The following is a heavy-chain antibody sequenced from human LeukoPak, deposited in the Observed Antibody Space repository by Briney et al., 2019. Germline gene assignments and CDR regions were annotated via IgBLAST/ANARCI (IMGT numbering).Heavy chain of an antibody. Sequence: SETLSLTCAVYGGSFSGYYWSWIRQPPGKGLEWIGEINHSGSTNYNPSLKSRVTISVDTSKNQFSLKLSSVTAADTAVYYCARLSLSGYLDYWGQGTLVTVSS. CDR1: GGSFSGYY. J-gene: IGHJ4*02. V-gene: IGHV4-34*01. CDR2: INHSGST. D-gene: IGHD3-22*01. CDR3: ARLSLSGYLDY.